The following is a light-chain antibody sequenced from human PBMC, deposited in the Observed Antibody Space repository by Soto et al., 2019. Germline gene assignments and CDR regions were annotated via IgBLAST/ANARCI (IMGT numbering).Light chain of an antibody. V-gene: IGKV1-8*01. J-gene: IGKJ2*01. CDR2: AAS. CDR1: QGISSY. Sequence: AIRMTQSPSSFSASTGDRVTITCRASQGISSYLAWYQQKPGKAPKLLIYAASTLQSAGPSRFSGSGSGTDFTLTISCLQSEDFATYYFQQDYSHPLTLGQGTKLEIK. CDR3: QQDYSHPLT.